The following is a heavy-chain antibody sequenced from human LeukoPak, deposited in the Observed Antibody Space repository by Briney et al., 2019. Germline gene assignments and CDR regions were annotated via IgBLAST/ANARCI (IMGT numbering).Heavy chain of an antibody. CDR1: GFTFSSYE. Sequence: GGSLRLSCAASGFTFSSYEMNWVRQAPGKGLEWVSYISSSGSTTHYADSVKGRFTISRDNSKNTLYLQMNSLRAEDTAVYYCARDQGSSSWYDWFDPWGQGTLVTVSS. CDR2: ISSSGSTT. J-gene: IGHJ5*02. D-gene: IGHD6-13*01. V-gene: IGHV3-48*03. CDR3: ARDQGSSSWYDWFDP.